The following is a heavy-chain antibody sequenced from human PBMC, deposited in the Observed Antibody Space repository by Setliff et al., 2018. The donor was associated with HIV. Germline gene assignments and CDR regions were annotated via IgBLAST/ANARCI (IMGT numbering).Heavy chain of an antibody. J-gene: IGHJ4*02. CDR1: GFTLRNYV. Sequence: LRLSCGASGFTLRNYVMHWVRQAPGKAMEWVAVQATDETITNYAASVKGRFTISRDDSMNTLYLQMNSLRVEDTSVYYCAREGASSGHAGCFDSWGQGALVTVSS. V-gene: IGHV3-30*04. D-gene: IGHD6-19*01. CDR2: QATDETIT. CDR3: AREGASSGHAGCFDS.